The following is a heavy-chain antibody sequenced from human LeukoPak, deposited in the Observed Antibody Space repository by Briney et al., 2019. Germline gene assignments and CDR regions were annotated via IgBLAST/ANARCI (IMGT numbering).Heavy chain of an antibody. CDR3: ARAAVRYSYGYDWFDP. CDR2: IKQDGSEK. Sequence: GGSLRLSCAASGFTFSSYAMSWVRQAPGKGLEWVANIKQDGSEKYYVDPVKGRFTISRDNAKNSLYLQMNSLRAEDTAVYYCARAAVRYSYGYDWFDPWGQGTLVTVSS. CDR1: GFTFSSYA. J-gene: IGHJ5*02. V-gene: IGHV3-7*01. D-gene: IGHD5-18*01.